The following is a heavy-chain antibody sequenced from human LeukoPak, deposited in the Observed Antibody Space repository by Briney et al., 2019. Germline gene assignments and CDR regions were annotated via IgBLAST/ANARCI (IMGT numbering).Heavy chain of an antibody. J-gene: IGHJ1*01. D-gene: IGHD3-22*01. CDR3: ARAGSSGYYLQYLQH. CDR1: GGTFSSYA. CDR2: INPDSGGT. V-gene: IGHV1-2*02. Sequence: ASVKVSCKASGGTFSSYAISWVRQAPGQGLEWLGSINPDSGGTNYAQKFQGRVTMTRDTSISTAYMELSRLRSDDTAVYYCARAGSSGYYLQYLQHWGQGTLVTVSS.